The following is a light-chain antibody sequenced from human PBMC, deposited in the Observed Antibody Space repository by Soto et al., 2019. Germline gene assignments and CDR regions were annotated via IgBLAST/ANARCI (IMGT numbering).Light chain of an antibody. CDR3: QQYGSSPWT. CDR2: GAS. CDR1: QSVSSSY. V-gene: IGKV3-20*01. J-gene: IGKJ1*01. Sequence: ELVLTQSPGILSLSPGERATLSCRASQSVSSSYLAWYQQKPGQAPRPLIYGASSRAIGIPDRFSGSVSGTDFTLTISRLEPEDFAVYYCQQYGSSPWTFGQGTKV.